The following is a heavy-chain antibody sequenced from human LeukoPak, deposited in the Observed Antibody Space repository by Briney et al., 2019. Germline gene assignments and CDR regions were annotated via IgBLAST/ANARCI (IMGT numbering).Heavy chain of an antibody. CDR3: AKDAKGVSSIAAYRN. Sequence: GGSLRLSCAASGLTFSSYAMSWVRQAPGKGLEWVSAISGSGGSTYYADSVKGRFTISRDNSKNTLYLQMNSLRAEDTAVYYCAKDAKGVSSIAAYRNWGQGTLVTVSS. CDR1: GLTFSSYA. CDR2: ISGSGGST. J-gene: IGHJ4*02. V-gene: IGHV3-23*01. D-gene: IGHD6-6*01.